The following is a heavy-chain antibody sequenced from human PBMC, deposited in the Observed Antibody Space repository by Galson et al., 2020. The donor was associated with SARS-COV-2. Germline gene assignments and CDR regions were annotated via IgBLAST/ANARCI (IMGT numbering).Heavy chain of an antibody. V-gene: IGHV1-18*01. J-gene: IGHJ2*01. Sequence: GESLKISCKASGYTFTSYGITWLRQAPGQGLEWMGWISAANDNTYYAQSFQGRVTVTKDTSASTAYMALRGLTSDDTAMYYCARPGVGAFCGATRCYTGNWYFDLWGRGTQVTVSS. CDR1: GYTFTSYG. D-gene: IGHD2-21*01. CDR3: ARPGVGAFCGATRCYTGNWYFDL. CDR2: ISAANDNT.